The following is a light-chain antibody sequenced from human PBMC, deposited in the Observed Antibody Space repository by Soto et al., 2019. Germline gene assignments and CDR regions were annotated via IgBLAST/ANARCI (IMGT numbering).Light chain of an antibody. V-gene: IGKV3-20*01. CDR1: QSFSNNY. J-gene: IGKJ4*01. Sequence: EIVLTQSPGTLSLSPGERATLSCRASQSFSNNYLAWYQQKPGQAPRLLIYGASSKATGIPDRYSSSGSGTDFTLTISRLEPEDFAVYYCQQYGSSLLTFGGGTKVEIK. CDR2: GAS. CDR3: QQYGSSLLT.